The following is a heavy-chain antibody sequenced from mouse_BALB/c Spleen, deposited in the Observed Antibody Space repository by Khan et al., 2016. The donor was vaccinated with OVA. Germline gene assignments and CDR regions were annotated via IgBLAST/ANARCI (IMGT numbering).Heavy chain of an antibody. V-gene: IGHV9-3-1*01. CDR2: INTYTGEP. CDR3: EGVGINELMTS. Sequence: QIQLVQSGPEVKKPGETVKISCKASGYTFTNFGMNWVRQAPGKGLKWMGWINTYTGEPTYADEFKGRFAFSLETSASTAYLQINNLKNEDTATXSCEGVGINELMTSWGQETSVTVPS. CDR1: GYTFTNFG. J-gene: IGHJ4*01. D-gene: IGHD1-3*01.